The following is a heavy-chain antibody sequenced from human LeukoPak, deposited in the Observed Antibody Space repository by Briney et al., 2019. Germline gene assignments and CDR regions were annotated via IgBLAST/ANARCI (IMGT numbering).Heavy chain of an antibody. CDR1: GYTFTSYY. J-gene: IGHJ4*02. Sequence: ASVKVSSKASGYTFTSYYIHWVRQAPGQGLEWMGMINPSGGSTSYAQKFQVRVTMTRDMSTSTVYMELSSLRSEDTAVYYCARTRGRLDYWGQGTLVTVSS. V-gene: IGHV1-46*01. CDR3: ARTRGRLDY. CDR2: INPSGGST. D-gene: IGHD5-12*01.